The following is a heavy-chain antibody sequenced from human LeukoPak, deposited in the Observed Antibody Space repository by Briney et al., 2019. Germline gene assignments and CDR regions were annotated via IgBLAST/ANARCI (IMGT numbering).Heavy chain of an antibody. J-gene: IGHJ4*02. V-gene: IGHV3-23*01. CDR2: ISSSVSNT. D-gene: IGHD3-10*01. Sequence: RSGGSLRLSCAASGFTFSSYAMSWVRQAPGKGLEWVSGISSSVSNTFFADSVKGRFTISRDNSKNTLYLQMNSLRAEDTAVYYCAKALAGYYSSGSYCFDYWGQGALVTVSS. CDR1: GFTFSSYA. CDR3: AKALAGYYSSGSYCFDY.